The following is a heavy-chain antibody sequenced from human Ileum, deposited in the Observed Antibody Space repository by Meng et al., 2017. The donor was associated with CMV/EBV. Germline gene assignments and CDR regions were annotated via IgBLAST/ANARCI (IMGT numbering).Heavy chain of an antibody. CDR1: GFTFSDYT. J-gene: IGHJ4*02. D-gene: IGHD3-16*01. V-gene: IGHV3-21*01. CDR3: ARELYDADYYFDY. CDR2: ISSSSSYI. Sequence: AADGFTFSDYTRPWVRQAPGKGLEWVSSISSSSSYIYYADSVKGRFTISRDNAKNSRFLQLNSLRAEDTGVYYCARELYDADYYFDYWGQGTLVTVSS.